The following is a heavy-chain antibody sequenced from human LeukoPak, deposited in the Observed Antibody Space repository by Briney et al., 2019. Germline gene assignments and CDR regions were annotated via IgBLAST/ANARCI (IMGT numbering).Heavy chain of an antibody. D-gene: IGHD3-22*01. CDR1: GFTFSGSA. CDR2: IRSKANSYAT. V-gene: IGHV3-73*01. CDR3: AKDFSSGYYPGVDY. J-gene: IGHJ4*02. Sequence: PGGSLKLSCAASGFTFSGSAMHWVRQASGKGLEWVGRIRSKANSYATAYAASVKGRFTISRDDSKNTAYLQMNSLRAEDTAVYYCAKDFSSGYYPGVDYWGQGTLVTVSS.